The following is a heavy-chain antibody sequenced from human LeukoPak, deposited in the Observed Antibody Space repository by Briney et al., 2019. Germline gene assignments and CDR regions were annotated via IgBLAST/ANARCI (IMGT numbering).Heavy chain of an antibody. D-gene: IGHD6-6*01. J-gene: IGHJ4*02. Sequence: SVKVSFKASGGTFSSYAISWVRQAPGQGLEWMGGIIPIFGTANYAQKFQGRVTITTDESTSTSYMELGSLRAEDTAVYYCAEGRSSSSSFDYWGQGTLVTVSS. CDR1: GGTFSSYA. V-gene: IGHV1-69*05. CDR2: IIPIFGTA. CDR3: AEGRSSSSSFDY.